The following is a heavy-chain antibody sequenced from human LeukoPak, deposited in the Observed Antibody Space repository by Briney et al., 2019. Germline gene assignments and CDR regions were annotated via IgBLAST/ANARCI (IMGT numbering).Heavy chain of an antibody. J-gene: IGHJ4*02. CDR3: ARGQVYYYGSGSAFDY. CDR2: IIPILGIA. CDR1: GGTFSSYA. D-gene: IGHD3-10*01. V-gene: IGHV1-69*04. Sequence: SVKVSCKASGGTFSSYAISWVRQAPGQGLEWMGRIIPILGIANYAQKFQGRVTITADKSTSTAYMELSSLRSEDTAVYYCARGQVYYYGSGSAFDYWGQGTLVTVSS.